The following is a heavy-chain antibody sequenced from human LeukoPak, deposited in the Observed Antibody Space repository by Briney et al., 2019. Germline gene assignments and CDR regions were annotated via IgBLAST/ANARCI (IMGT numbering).Heavy chain of an antibody. V-gene: IGHV3-21*01. CDR3: ARGGLMVRGVITPVESFDP. CDR2: ISSSSYI. Sequence: GGSLRLSCAASGFTFSSYTMNWVRQAPGKGLEWVSSISSSSYIYYADSVKGRFTISRDNAKNSLYLQVNSLRAEDTAVYYCARGGLMVRGVITPVESFDPWGQGTLVTVSS. J-gene: IGHJ5*02. CDR1: GFTFSSYT. D-gene: IGHD3-10*01.